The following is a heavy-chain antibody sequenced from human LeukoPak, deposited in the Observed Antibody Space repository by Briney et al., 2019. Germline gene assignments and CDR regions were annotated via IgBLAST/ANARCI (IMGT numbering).Heavy chain of an antibody. Sequence: SETLSLTCAVYGGSFSGYYWSWIRQPPGKGLEWIGEINHSGSTNYNPSLKSRVTISVDTSKNQFSLKLSSVTAADTAVYYCARRRAVLLWFGEPRGFDYWGQGTLVTVSS. V-gene: IGHV4-34*01. CDR1: GGSFSGYY. D-gene: IGHD3-10*01. CDR3: ARRRAVLLWFGEPRGFDY. CDR2: INHSGST. J-gene: IGHJ4*02.